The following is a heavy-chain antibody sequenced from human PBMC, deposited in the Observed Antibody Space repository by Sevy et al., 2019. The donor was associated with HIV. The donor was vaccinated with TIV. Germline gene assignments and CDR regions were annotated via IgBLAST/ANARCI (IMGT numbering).Heavy chain of an antibody. CDR1: GASISSSGYY. CDR3: AGPILTYNNGWSYYDY. D-gene: IGHD6-19*01. J-gene: IGHJ4*02. Sequence: SETLSLTCTVSGASISSSGYYWGWIRQPPGKGLEWIASINYSGSTFYNPSLKSRVTISADTSKNQFSVDLNSVTAADTAIYYCAGPILTYNNGWSYYDYWGQGTVVTVSS. V-gene: IGHV4-39*01. CDR2: INYSGST.